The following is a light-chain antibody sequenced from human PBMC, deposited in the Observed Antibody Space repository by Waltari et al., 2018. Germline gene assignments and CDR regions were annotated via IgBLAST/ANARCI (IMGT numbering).Light chain of an antibody. CDR2: GAS. CDR1: QSLNTN. J-gene: IGKJ2*01. V-gene: IGKV3-15*01. CDR3: QQYNSWPPYT. Sequence: EIVMTQSQATLSVSPGERATLSCRASQSLNTNLACYQRKAGQAPGPLIYGASTRGTGVAARFSGSGSGTEFTLTISSLQSEDFAVYYCQQYNSWPPYTFGQGTKLEIK.